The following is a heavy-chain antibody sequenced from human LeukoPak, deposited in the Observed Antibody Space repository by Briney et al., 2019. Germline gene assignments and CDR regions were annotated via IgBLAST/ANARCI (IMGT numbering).Heavy chain of an antibody. V-gene: IGHV1-69*13. J-gene: IGHJ4*02. Sequence: ASVTVSFKASGGTFSSYAISWVRQAPGQGLEWMGGIIPIFGTANYAQKFQGRVTITADESTSTAYMELSSLRSEDTAVYYCAAYSGSNRGLDYWGQGTLVTVSS. CDR2: IIPIFGTA. CDR3: AAYSGSNRGLDY. D-gene: IGHD1-26*01. CDR1: GGTFSSYA.